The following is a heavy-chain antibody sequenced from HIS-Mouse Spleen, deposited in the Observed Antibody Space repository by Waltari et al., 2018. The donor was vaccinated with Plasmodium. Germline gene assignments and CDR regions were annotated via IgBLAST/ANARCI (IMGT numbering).Heavy chain of an antibody. V-gene: IGHV3-7*01. CDR3: ATKGGGSSDY. CDR2: IKQDGSEK. D-gene: IGHD6-6*01. CDR1: GFTFSSYW. J-gene: IGHJ4*02. Sequence: EVQLVESGGGLVQPGGSLRLSCSASGFTFSSYWMRWVRQAPGKGLEWVDNIKQDGSEKYYVDSVKGRFTISRDNAKNSLYLQMNSLRAEDTAVYYCATKGGGSSDYWGQGTLVTVSS.